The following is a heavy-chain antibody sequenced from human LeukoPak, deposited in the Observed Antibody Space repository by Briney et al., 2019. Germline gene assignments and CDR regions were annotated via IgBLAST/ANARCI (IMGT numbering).Heavy chain of an antibody. V-gene: IGHV4-59*01. CDR3: ARQQLPDGTYYFDY. Sequence: SETLSLTCTVSGGSISNYYWSWIRQPPGKGLEWIAYIHYSGHTNYNPSLKSRVTISLDTSKNQFSLKLTSVTAADTALYYCARQQLPDGTYYFDYWGQGTLVTVSS. J-gene: IGHJ4*02. D-gene: IGHD6-13*01. CDR2: IHYSGHT. CDR1: GGSISNYY.